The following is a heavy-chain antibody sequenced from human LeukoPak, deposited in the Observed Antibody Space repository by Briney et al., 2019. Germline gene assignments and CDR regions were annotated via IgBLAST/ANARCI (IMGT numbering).Heavy chain of an antibody. CDR2: ISTDASST. Sequence: PGGSLRLSCAGSGFTFSSYWMHWVRQAPGKGLVWVSRISTDASSTSYADSVKGRFTISRDNSKNTLYLQMNSLRAEDTAVYYCTTDVYWGQGTLVTVSS. J-gene: IGHJ4*02. CDR1: GFTFSSYW. CDR3: TTDVY. V-gene: IGHV3-74*01. D-gene: IGHD2/OR15-2a*01.